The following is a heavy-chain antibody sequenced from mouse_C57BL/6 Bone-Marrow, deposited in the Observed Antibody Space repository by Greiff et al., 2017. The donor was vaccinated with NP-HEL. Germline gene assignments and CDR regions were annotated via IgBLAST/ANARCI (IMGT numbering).Heavy chain of an antibody. J-gene: IGHJ1*03. D-gene: IGHD2-3*01. Sequence: VQLQQSGPELVKPGASVKIPCKASGYTFTDYNMDWVKQSHGKSLEWIGDINPNNGGTIYNQKFKGKATLTVDKSSSTAYMELRSLTSEDTAVYYCARSLDGYYVGWYFDVWGTGTTVTVSS. CDR2: INPNNGGT. CDR3: ARSLDGYYVGWYFDV. V-gene: IGHV1-18*01. CDR1: GYTFTDYN.